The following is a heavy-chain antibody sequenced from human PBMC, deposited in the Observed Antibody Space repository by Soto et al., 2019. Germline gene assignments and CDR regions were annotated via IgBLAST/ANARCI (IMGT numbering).Heavy chain of an antibody. D-gene: IGHD2-21*01. CDR3: ARGKFGFSYYYYYYLDV. CDR2: INHSGST. V-gene: IGHV4-34*01. J-gene: IGHJ6*03. CDR1: DGSFSDYY. Sequence: QLHLHQWGAGLLKPWETLSLTCAVYDGSFSDYYWTWIRQSPGKGLESIGEINHSGSTSYKSSLKSRVTISIDTSKNQFSLKLTSVTASDTAVYYCARGKFGFSYYYYYYLDVWGKGTTVTVSS.